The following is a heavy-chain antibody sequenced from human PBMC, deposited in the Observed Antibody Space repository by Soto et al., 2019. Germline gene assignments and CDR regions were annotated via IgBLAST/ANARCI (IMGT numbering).Heavy chain of an antibody. CDR1: GFTFSDYT. D-gene: IGHD5-18*01. V-gene: IGHV3-30-3*01. J-gene: IGHJ6*02. Sequence: SGGSLRLSCEASGFTFSDYTLYWVRQAPGKGLEWLAGISKDGTKKDYADSVKGRFTISRDNFRNTFYLQMDSLRSEDTALYYCAREGTKDSFYYYGLDVWGPGTTVTVSS. CDR2: ISKDGTKK. CDR3: AREGTKDSFYYYGLDV.